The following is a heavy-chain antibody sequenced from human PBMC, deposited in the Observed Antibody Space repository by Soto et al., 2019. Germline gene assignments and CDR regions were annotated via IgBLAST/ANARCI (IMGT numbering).Heavy chain of an antibody. CDR1: GFTFSKYV. J-gene: IGHJ3*02. V-gene: IGHV3-30*18. Sequence: QVQLVESGGGVVQPGRSLRLSCAASGFTFSKYVMHWVRQAPGKGLEWVAFIVYDGSNELYADSMKGRFTISRDNSKNTLYLQMNSLTAEDTAVYYCAKESDGFDIWGQGTMVTVSS. CDR2: IVYDGSNE. CDR3: AKESDGFDI.